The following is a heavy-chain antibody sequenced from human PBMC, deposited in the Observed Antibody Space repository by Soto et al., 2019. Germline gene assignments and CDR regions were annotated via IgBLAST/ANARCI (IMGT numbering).Heavy chain of an antibody. CDR1: GGSISSGGYY. V-gene: IGHV4-31*03. CDR2: IYYSGST. D-gene: IGHD6-19*01. CDR3: ARDRRYSSGWYLPYGMDV. Sequence: SETLSLTCTVSGGSISSGGYYWSWIRQRPGKGLEWIGYIYYSGSTYYNPSLKSRVTISVDTSKNQFSLKLSSVTAADTAVYYCARDRRYSSGWYLPYGMDVWGQGXTVTVYS. J-gene: IGHJ6*02.